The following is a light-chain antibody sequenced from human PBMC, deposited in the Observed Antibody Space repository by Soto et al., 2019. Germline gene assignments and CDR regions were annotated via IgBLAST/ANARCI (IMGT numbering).Light chain of an antibody. Sequence: DIQMTQSPSSLSASIGDRVTITCRANQHISNYVNWYQQRPGKAPRVLIFSASTLQSGVPSRFSGRGSGTHFTLTISSLEPEDFGIYFCQQSYSTPGALSFGGGTRVDI. J-gene: IGKJ4*01. CDR1: QHISNY. CDR3: QQSYSTPGALS. V-gene: IGKV1-39*01. CDR2: SAS.